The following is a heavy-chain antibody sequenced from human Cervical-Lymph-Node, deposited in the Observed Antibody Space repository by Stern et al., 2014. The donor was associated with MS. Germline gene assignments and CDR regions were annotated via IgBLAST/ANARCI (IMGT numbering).Heavy chain of an antibody. CDR3: ARELGGSSHFEY. D-gene: IGHD1-26*01. CDR1: GYSISSGYY. Sequence: QVQLQESGPGLVKPSETLSLTCTVSGYSISSGYYWGWIRQPPGKGLEWVGSIYHSGSTFYDPYLKSRVTISGDTSKNPYSMKLRSVTAADTAVYYCARELGGSSHFEYWGQGTLVTVSS. V-gene: IGHV4-38-2*02. CDR2: IYHSGST. J-gene: IGHJ4*02.